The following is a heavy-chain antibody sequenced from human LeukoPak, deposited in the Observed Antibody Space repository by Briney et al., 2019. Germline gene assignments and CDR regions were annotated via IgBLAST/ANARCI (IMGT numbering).Heavy chain of an antibody. CDR1: GGSISRYY. CDR3: ARLGPGGHGEFDY. D-gene: IGHD3-10*01. J-gene: IGHJ4*02. Sequence: SETLSLTCTVSGGSISRYYWSWIRQPAGKGLEWIGRIYTSGSTNYKPSLKSRVTISVDTSKTQFSLRLTSVTAADAAVYYCARLGPGGHGEFDYWGQGTLVTVSS. V-gene: IGHV4-4*07. CDR2: IYTSGST.